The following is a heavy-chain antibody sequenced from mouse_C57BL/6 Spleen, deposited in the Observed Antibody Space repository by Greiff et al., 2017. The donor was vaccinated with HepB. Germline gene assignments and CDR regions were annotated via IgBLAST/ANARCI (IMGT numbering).Heavy chain of an antibody. J-gene: IGHJ3*01. D-gene: IGHD1-1*01. Sequence: VQLQESGAELAKPGASVKLSCKASGYTFTSYWMHWVKQRPGQGLEWIGYINPSSGYTKYNQKFKDKATLTADKSSSTAYMQLSSLTYEDSAVYYCARWYTTVVAPGWFAYWGQGTLVTVSA. V-gene: IGHV1-7*01. CDR2: INPSSGYT. CDR3: ARWYTTVVAPGWFAY. CDR1: GYTFTSYW.